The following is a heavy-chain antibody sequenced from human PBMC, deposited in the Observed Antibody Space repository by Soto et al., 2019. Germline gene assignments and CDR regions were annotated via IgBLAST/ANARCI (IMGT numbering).Heavy chain of an antibody. CDR3: ARVRWTVAGPGHFDY. J-gene: IGHJ4*02. Sequence: QVQLQESGPGLVKPSETLSLTCTVSGGSISSYYWSWIRQPPGKGLEWIGYIYYSGSTNYNPSLKSRVTISVDTSENQCSLKLSSVTAADTAVYYCARVRWTVAGPGHFDYWGQGTLVTVSS. CDR1: GGSISSYY. V-gene: IGHV4-59*01. CDR2: IYYSGST. D-gene: IGHD6-19*01.